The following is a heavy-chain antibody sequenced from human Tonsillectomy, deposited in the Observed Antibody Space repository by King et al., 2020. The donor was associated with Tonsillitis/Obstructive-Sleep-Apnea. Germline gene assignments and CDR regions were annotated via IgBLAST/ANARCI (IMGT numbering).Heavy chain of an antibody. CDR3: AKERSSPALDL. CDR2: INTNTGNP. J-gene: IGHJ3*01. V-gene: IGHV7-4-1*02. Sequence: QLVQSGSELKKPGASVKVSCKASGYTFTDYAINWVRQAPGQGLEWIGWINTNTGNPSYAQAFTGRFVFSLDTSVNTAYLQISSLKANDTAVYYCAKERSSPALDLWGQGTMVTVSS. CDR1: GYTFTDYA. D-gene: IGHD3-3*01.